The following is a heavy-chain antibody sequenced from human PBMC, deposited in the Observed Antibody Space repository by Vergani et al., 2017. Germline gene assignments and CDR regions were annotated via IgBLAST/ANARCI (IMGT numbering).Heavy chain of an antibody. D-gene: IGHD6-19*01. CDR1: GGSISSSSYY. V-gene: IGHV4-39*01. CDR3: ARGRGYSSGWSSQYYFDY. Sequence: QLQLQESGPGLVKPSETLSLTCTVSGGSISSSSYYWGWIRQPPGKGLEWIGSIYYSGSTYYNPSLKSRVTISVDTSKNQFSLKLSSVTAADTAVYYCARGRGYSSGWSSQYYFDYWGQGTLVTVSS. J-gene: IGHJ4*02. CDR2: IYYSGST.